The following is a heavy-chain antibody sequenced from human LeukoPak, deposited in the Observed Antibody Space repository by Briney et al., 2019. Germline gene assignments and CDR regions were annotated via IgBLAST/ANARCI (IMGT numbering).Heavy chain of an antibody. CDR1: GYTFTSYY. Sequence: ASVKVSCKAFGYTFTSYYMHWVRQAPGQGLEWMGIINPSGGSTSYAQKFQGRVTMTRDTSTSTVYMELSSLRSEDTAVYYCARDSRAARPLGYFDYWGQGTLVTVSS. J-gene: IGHJ4*02. CDR3: ARDSRAARPLGYFDY. V-gene: IGHV1-46*01. D-gene: IGHD6-6*01. CDR2: INPSGGST.